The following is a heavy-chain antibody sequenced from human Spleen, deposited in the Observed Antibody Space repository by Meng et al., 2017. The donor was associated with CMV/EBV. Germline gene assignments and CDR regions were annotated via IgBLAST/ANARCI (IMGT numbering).Heavy chain of an antibody. Sequence: GESLKISCAASGFTFDDYAMHWVRQAPGKGLEWVSSISSASVYIYHADSMKGRFTISRDNAQNSLYLQMNSLRVEDSAVYYCARDSDTPGSYYYYGLDVWGQGTTVTVSS. D-gene: IGHD5-18*01. V-gene: IGHV3-21*01. CDR2: ISSASVYI. CDR1: GFTFDDYA. CDR3: ARDSDTPGSYYYYGLDV. J-gene: IGHJ6*02.